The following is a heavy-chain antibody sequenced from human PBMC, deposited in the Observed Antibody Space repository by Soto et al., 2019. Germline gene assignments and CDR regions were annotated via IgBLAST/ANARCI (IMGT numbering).Heavy chain of an antibody. V-gene: IGHV3-7*01. Sequence: EVHLVDSGGGLVQPGGSLRLSCVASGFPFSSYWMSWVRQAPGKGLEWVANIKEDGSDKYYVDSVKGRFTISRDNAKNSLYLQMNSLRVEDTAVYYCVGVSLTGSWGQGTLVAASS. CDR3: VGVSLTGS. CDR2: IKEDGSDK. CDR1: GFPFSSYW. D-gene: IGHD3-9*01. J-gene: IGHJ5*02.